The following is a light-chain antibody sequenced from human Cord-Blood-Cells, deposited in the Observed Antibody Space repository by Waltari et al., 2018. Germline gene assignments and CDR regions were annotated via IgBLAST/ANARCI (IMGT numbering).Light chain of an antibody. CDR3: QQYTT. CDR1: QSISSW. CDR2: KAS. V-gene: IGKV1-5*03. Sequence: DIQMPHSPSTLSASVGARVTITCRASQSISSWLAWYQQKPGKAPKLLIYKASSLESGVPSRFSGSGSGTEFTLTISSLQPDDFATYYCQQYTTFGQGTKVEIK. J-gene: IGKJ1*01.